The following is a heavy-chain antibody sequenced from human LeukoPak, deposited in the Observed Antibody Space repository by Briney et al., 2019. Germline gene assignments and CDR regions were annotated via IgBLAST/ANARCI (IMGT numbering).Heavy chain of an antibody. J-gene: IGHJ4*02. D-gene: IGHD3-22*01. CDR1: GGSISSYY. V-gene: IGHV4-59*01. CDR2: IYNSVTT. Sequence: SETLSLTCTVSGGSISSYYCNWFRQPPGKGPEWIGYIYNSVTTNYNPSLKSRVTISVDMSKNQFSLRLSSVTATDTAVYYCVTGGGWLPDYWGQGTLVTVSS. CDR3: VTGGGWLPDY.